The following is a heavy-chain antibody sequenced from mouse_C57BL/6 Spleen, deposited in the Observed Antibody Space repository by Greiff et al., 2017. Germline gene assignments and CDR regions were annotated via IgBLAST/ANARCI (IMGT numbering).Heavy chain of an antibody. V-gene: IGHV1-82*01. Sequence: QVQLKESGPELVKPGASVTISCKASGYAFSSSWMNWVKQRPGKGLEWIGRIYPGDGDTNYNRKFKGKATLTADTSSSTADMQLSSRTSEDSTVYFGARSLGPGYFDVWGTGTTVTVAS. CDR3: ARSLGPGYFDV. J-gene: IGHJ1*03. CDR1: GYAFSSSW. D-gene: IGHD4-1*01. CDR2: IYPGDGDT.